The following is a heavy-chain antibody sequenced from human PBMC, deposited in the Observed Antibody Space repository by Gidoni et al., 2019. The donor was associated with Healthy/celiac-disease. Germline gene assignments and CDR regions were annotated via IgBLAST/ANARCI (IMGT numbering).Heavy chain of an antibody. J-gene: IGHJ6*02. CDR2: ISGSGGST. CDR1: GFTFSSYA. V-gene: IGHV3-23*01. Sequence: EVQLLESGGGLVQPGGSLRLSCAASGFTFSSYAMSWVRQAPGKGLEWVSAISGSGGSTYYADSVKGRFTISRDNSKNTLYLQMNSLRAEDTAVYYCAKVRIAAAGPKKEYYYYGMDVWGQGTTVTVSS. CDR3: AKVRIAAAGPKKEYYYYGMDV. D-gene: IGHD6-13*01.